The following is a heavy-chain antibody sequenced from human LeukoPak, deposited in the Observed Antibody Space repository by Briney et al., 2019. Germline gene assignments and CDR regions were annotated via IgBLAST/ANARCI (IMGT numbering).Heavy chain of an antibody. D-gene: IGHD3-22*01. CDR1: GFTFSSYA. J-gene: IGHJ4*02. V-gene: IGHV3-23*01. Sequence: GGSLRLSCAASGFTFSSYAMSWVRQAPGKGLEWVSAISGSGGSTYYTDSVKGRFTISRDNSKNTLYLQMNSLRAEDTAVYYCAKVDRSMIVVANEGFYFDYWGQGTLVTVSS. CDR3: AKVDRSMIVVANEGFYFDY. CDR2: ISGSGGST.